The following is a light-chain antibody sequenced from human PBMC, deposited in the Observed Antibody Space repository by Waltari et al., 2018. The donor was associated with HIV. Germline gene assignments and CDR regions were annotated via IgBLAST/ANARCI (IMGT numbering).Light chain of an antibody. CDR2: EVT. J-gene: IGLJ2*01. CDR3: CSYVSSGTLVV. V-gene: IGLV2-23*02. CDR1: SSDIGNSNL. Sequence: QSALTQPASVSGSPGQSISISCTEASSDIGNSNLVSWYQHHTGRAPKLLIFEVTKRPSGVSNRVSGSKSGNTASLTISDLQAEDEADYYCCSYVSSGTLVVFGGGTRVTVL.